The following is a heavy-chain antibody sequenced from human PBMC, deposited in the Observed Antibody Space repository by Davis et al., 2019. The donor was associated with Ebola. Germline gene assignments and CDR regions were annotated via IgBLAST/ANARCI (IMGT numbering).Heavy chain of an antibody. CDR3: AKVYYYDSSGYYAPDY. D-gene: IGHD3-22*01. Sequence: GGSLRLSCAASGFTFSSYAMSWVRQAPGKGLEWVSAISGSGGSTYYADSVKGRFTISRDNSKNTLYLQMNSLRAEDTAVYYCAKVYYYDSSGYYAPDYWGQGTLVTVSS. J-gene: IGHJ4*02. CDR2: ISGSGGST. V-gene: IGHV3-23*01. CDR1: GFTFSSYA.